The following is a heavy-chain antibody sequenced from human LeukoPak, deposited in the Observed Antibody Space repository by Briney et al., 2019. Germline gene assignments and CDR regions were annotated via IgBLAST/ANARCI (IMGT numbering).Heavy chain of an antibody. J-gene: IGHJ4*02. CDR2: ISYDGSNK. Sequence: PGGSLRLSCAASGFTFSSYAMHWVRQAPGKGLEWVAVISYDGSNKYYADSVKGRFTISRDNSKNTLYLQMNSLRAEDTALYYCTKGHTSSWYGPENFESWGQGSLVTVSS. CDR3: TKGHTSSWYGPENFES. V-gene: IGHV3-30-3*01. CDR1: GFTFSSYA. D-gene: IGHD6-13*01.